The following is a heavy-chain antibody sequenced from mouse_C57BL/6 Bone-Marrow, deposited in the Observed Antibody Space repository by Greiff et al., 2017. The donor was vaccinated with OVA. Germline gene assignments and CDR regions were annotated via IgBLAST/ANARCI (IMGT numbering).Heavy chain of an antibody. V-gene: IGHV1-52*01. D-gene: IGHD2-3*01. CDR3: ARYWVDGYYAYFDY. Sequence: QVQLQQPGAELVRPGSSVKLSCKASGYTFTSYWMHWVKQRPIQGLEWIGNIDTSDSETHYNQKFKDKATLTVDKSSSTAYMQLSSLTSEDSAVYYCARYWVDGYYAYFDYWGQGTTLTVSS. CDR2: IDTSDSET. CDR1: GYTFTSYW. J-gene: IGHJ2*01.